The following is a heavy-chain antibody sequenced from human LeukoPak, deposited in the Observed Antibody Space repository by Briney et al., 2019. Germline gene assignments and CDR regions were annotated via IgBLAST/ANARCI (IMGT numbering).Heavy chain of an antibody. CDR3: AREGYSSTPDY. Sequence: GASVKVSCKASGGTFSSYAISWVRQAPGQGLEWMGGIIPIFGTANYAQKFQGRVTITADKSTSTAYMELSSLRPEDTAVYYCAREGYSSTPDYWGQGTLVTVSS. CDR2: IIPIFGTA. CDR1: GGTFSSYA. J-gene: IGHJ4*02. V-gene: IGHV1-69*06. D-gene: IGHD6-19*01.